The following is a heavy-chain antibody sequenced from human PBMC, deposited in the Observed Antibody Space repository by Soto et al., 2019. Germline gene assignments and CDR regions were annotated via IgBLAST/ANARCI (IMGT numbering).Heavy chain of an antibody. V-gene: IGHV3-11*05. Sequence: QVQLVESGGGLVKPGGSLRLSCTASGFTFSDYYMSWIRQAPGKGLEWVSYISSSSTYTNYADSVKGRFTISRDNAKNSLYLQMNSLRAEDTAVFYCATVSTAYFHHWGQGTLVTVSS. CDR3: ATVSTAYFHH. CDR2: ISSSSTYT. J-gene: IGHJ1*01. CDR1: GFTFSDYY.